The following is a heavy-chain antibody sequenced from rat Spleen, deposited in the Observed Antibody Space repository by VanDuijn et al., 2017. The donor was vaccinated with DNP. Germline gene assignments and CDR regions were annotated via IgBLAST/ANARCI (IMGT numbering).Heavy chain of an antibody. J-gene: IGHJ2*01. D-gene: IGHD1-11*01. V-gene: IGHV5-31*01. Sequence: EVQLVESGGGPVQPGRSLKVSCVASGFIFSNYWMTWIRQAPGKGLEWVASITKTGDSTYYSDSVKGRFSISRDNAKSTLYLQVNSLRSEDTATYYCTRGPNYGGDSDYFDYWGQGVMVTVSS. CDR3: TRGPNYGGDSDYFDY. CDR1: GFIFSNYW. CDR2: ITKTGDST.